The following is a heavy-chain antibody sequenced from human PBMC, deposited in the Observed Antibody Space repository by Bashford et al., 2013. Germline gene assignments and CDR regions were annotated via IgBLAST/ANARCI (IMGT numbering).Heavy chain of an antibody. D-gene: IGHD1-14*01. V-gene: IGHV3-13*01. J-gene: IGHJ6*02. CDR2: IGSSGDT. CDR3: ARDGSVSGDYRMDV. Sequence: VRQAPGGGLEWVAAIGSSGDTQYSGSVEGRFTISREDAKNSLYLQMNSLRVEDTAVYYCARDGSVSGDYRMDVWGQGTTVTVSS.